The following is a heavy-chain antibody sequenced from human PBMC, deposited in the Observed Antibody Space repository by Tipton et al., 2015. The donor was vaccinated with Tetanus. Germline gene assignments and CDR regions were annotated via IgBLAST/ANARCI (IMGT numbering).Heavy chain of an antibody. V-gene: IGHV3-33*01. Sequence: SLRLSCEASGFTFKNHGMHWVRQAPGKGLERVALIWYDGSNPSYAHSVRGRFTISRDNSKSTLFLQMNSLRAKDTAVYFCARRTNSGHVYNPLDLWGQGTMVTVSS. CDR3: ARRTNSGHVYNPLDL. CDR1: GFTFKNHG. CDR2: IWYDGSNP. D-gene: IGHD5-24*01. J-gene: IGHJ3*01.